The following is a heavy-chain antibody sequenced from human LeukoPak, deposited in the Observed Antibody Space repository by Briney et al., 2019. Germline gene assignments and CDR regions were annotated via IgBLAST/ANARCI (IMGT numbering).Heavy chain of an antibody. CDR2: ISYDGSNK. CDR1: GFTFSSYG. V-gene: IGHV3-30*18. J-gene: IGHJ4*02. Sequence: GGSLRLSCAASGFTFSSYGMHWVRQAPGKGLEWVAVISYDGSNKYSADSVKGRFTISRDNSKNTLYLQMNSLRAEDTAVYYCAKDGGYGKLSLDYWGQGALVTVSS. CDR3: AKDGGYGKLSLDY. D-gene: IGHD5-12*01.